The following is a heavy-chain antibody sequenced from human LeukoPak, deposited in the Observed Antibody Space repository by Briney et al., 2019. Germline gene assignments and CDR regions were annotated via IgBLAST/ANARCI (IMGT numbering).Heavy chain of an antibody. J-gene: IGHJ4*02. CDR3: ARDNPIDWSFDY. CDR2: IYYSGST. V-gene: IGHV4-61*01. D-gene: IGHD1-26*01. Sequence: PSETLSLTCTVSGGSISSGSYYWSWIRQPPGKGLEWIGYIYYSGSTNYNPSLKSRVTISVDTSKNQFSLKLSSVTAADTAVYYCARDNPIDWSFDYWGQGTLVTVSS. CDR1: GGSISSGSYY.